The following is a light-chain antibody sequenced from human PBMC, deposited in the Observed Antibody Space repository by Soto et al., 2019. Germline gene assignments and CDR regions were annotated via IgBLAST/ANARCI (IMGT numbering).Light chain of an antibody. J-gene: IGKJ2*01. CDR3: QQYNNWPYT. CDR1: QSVSSN. CDR2: GAS. V-gene: IGKV3-15*01. Sequence: EIVMTQSPATLSVSPGERATLSCSASQSVSSNLAWYQQKPGQAPRLLIYGASTRATGIPARFSGSGSGTEFTLTISSLQSEDFAVYYCQQYNNWPYTFGQWTKLEIK.